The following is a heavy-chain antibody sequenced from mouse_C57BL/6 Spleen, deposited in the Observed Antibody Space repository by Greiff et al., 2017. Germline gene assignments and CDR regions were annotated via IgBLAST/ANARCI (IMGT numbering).Heavy chain of an antibody. J-gene: IGHJ3*01. Sequence: DVQLVESGGGLVKPGGSLKLSCAASGFTFSSYAMSWVRQTPEKRLEWVATISDGGSYTYYPDNVKGRFTISRDNAKNNLYLQMSHLKSEDTAMYYCARENYYGSTSWFAYWGQGTLVTVSA. V-gene: IGHV5-4*01. CDR1: GFTFSSYA. D-gene: IGHD1-1*01. CDR3: ARENYYGSTSWFAY. CDR2: ISDGGSYT.